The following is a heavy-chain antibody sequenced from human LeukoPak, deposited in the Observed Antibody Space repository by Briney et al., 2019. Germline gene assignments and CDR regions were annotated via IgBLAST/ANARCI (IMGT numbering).Heavy chain of an antibody. V-gene: IGHV1-3*03. J-gene: IGHJ4*02. Sequence: ASVKVSCKASGYTFSNHDMHWVRQAPGYSLEWVGCINPDTGYTKYSHEFQGRVTITSDTAASTAYMELGSLTSEDMAVYYCTLYNHWGQGTLITVSS. CDR1: GYTFSNHD. CDR2: INPDTGYT. CDR3: TLYNH. D-gene: IGHD1-14*01.